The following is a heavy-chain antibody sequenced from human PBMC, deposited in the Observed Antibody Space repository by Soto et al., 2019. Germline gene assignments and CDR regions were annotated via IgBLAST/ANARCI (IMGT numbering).Heavy chain of an antibody. CDR3: ARDLGYYDSSGYFDY. D-gene: IGHD3-22*01. Sequence: QVQLVESGGGLVKPGGSLRLSCAASGFTFSDYYMSWIRQAPGKGLEWVSYISSSGDITYYADSVKGRVTIFRDNAKNSLYLQMHNLRAEDTAVYYCARDLGYYDSSGYFDYWGQGTLITVSS. J-gene: IGHJ4*02. V-gene: IGHV3-11*01. CDR2: ISSSGDIT. CDR1: GFTFSDYY.